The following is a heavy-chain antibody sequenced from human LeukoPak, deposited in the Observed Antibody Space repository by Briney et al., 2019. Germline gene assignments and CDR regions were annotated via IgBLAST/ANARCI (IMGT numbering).Heavy chain of an antibody. J-gene: IGHJ4*02. CDR2: IYWNDDK. CDR3: AHRRSGMVTFDY. Sequence: ESGPTLVKPTQTLTLTCTFSGFSLSTSGVGVGWIRQPPGKALEWLALIYWNDDKRYSPSLKSRLTITKDTSKNQVVLTMTNMDPVDTATYYCAHRRSGMVTFDYWGQGTLVTVSS. D-gene: IGHD1-26*01. V-gene: IGHV2-5*01. CDR1: GFSLSTSGVG.